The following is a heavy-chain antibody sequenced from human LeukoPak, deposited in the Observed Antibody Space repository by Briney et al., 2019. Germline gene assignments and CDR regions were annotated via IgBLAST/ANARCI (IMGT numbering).Heavy chain of an antibody. CDR1: GVSFSGYY. V-gene: IGHV4-34*01. D-gene: IGHD6-13*01. CDR2: INHSGST. J-gene: IGHJ6*02. CDR3: ARASYSSSWNYYYYGMDV. Sequence: PSETLSLTCAVYGVSFSGYYWSWIRQPPGKGLEWIGEINHSGSTNYNPSLKSRVTISVDTSKNQFSLKLSSVTAADTAVYYCARASYSSSWNYYYYGMDVWGQGTTVTVSS.